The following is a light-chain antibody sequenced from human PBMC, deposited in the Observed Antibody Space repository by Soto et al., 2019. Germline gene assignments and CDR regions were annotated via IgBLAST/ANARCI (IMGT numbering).Light chain of an antibody. J-gene: IGKJ1*01. CDR2: KAS. CDR3: QQYNSYWT. CDR1: QSLSSW. Sequence: DVQVTLSPSTLSSSLGDSAAIFGRASQSLSSWLAWYQQXPGKAPQLLIYKASSLESGVPSRFGGSGSGTEFIITISSLQPDDLATYYCQQYNSYWTFGQGTKVDI. V-gene: IGKV1-5*03.